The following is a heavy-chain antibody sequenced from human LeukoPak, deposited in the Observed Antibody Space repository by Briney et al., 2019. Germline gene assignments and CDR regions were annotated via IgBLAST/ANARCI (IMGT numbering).Heavy chain of an antibody. CDR1: GYTSTSYD. J-gene: IGHJ3*02. V-gene: IGHV1-8*01. Sequence: GASVKVSCKASGYTSTSYDINWVRQATGQGLEWMGWMNPNSGNTGYAQKFQGRVTMTRNTSISTAYMELSSLRSEDTAVYYCASDPRFATTVTNPPDAFDIWGQGTMVTVSS. CDR2: MNPNSGNT. CDR3: ASDPRFATTVTNPPDAFDI. D-gene: IGHD4-17*01.